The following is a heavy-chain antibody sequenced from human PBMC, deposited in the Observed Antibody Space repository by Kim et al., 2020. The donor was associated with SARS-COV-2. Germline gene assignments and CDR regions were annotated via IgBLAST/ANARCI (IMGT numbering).Heavy chain of an antibody. CDR3: ARELSNSGSFLFDY. V-gene: IGHV6-1*01. Sequence: AGPVKSRLTTNPDTSKNQYSLQLNSVTPEDTAVYYCARELSNSGSFLFDYWGQGTLVTVSS. D-gene: IGHD1-26*01. J-gene: IGHJ4*02.